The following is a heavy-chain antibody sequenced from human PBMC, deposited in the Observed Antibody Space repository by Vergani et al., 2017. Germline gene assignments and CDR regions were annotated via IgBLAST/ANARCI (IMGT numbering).Heavy chain of an antibody. CDR2: ISSSGSTI. J-gene: IGHJ5*02. CDR1: GFTFSDYY. D-gene: IGHD6-13*01. CDR3: ARDSLPGQLVPSVRWFDP. V-gene: IGHV3-11*01. Sequence: QVQLVESGGGLVKPGGSLSLSCAASGFTFSDYYMSWIRQAPGKGLEWVSYISSSGSTIYYADSVKGRFTISRDNAKNSLYLQMNSLRAEDTAVYYCARDSLPGQLVPSVRWFDPWGQGTLVTVSS.